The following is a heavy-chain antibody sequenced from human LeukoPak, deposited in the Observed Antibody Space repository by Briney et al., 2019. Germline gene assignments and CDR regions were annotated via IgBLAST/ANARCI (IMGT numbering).Heavy chain of an antibody. CDR3: AKSPHPFCSSTSCLYYFES. V-gene: IGHV3-23*01. CDR1: GFTFSSYA. D-gene: IGHD2-2*01. CDR2: ISGSGGST. Sequence: GGSLRLSCAASGFTFSSYAMSWVRQAPGKGLEWVSAISGSGGSTYYADSVKGRFTISRDNSKNTLYLQMDSVRAEDTAVYYCAKSPHPFCSSTSCLYYFESWGQGTLVTVSS. J-gene: IGHJ4*02.